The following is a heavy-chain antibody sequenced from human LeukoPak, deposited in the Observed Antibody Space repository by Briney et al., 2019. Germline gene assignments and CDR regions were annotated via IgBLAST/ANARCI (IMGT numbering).Heavy chain of an antibody. Sequence: GGSPRLSCAASGFTFSSYATSWVRQAPGKGLEWVSAISGSGGSTYYADSVKGRFTISRDNAKNSLYLQMNSLRAEDTAVYYCARALNYWYFDLWGRGTLVTVSS. J-gene: IGHJ2*01. CDR3: ARALNYWYFDL. CDR1: GFTFSSYA. V-gene: IGHV3-23*01. CDR2: ISGSGGST.